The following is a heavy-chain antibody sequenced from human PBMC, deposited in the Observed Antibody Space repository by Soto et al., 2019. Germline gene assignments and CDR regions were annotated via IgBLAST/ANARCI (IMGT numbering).Heavy chain of an antibody. J-gene: IGHJ3*02. CDR2: TYYRSKWYN. CDR1: GDSVAANTGA. Sequence: SQTLSLTCAISGDSVAANTGAWNWMRQSPSRGLEWLGRTYYRSKWYNDYAVSVKSRITISPDTSKNQFSLQLDSVTPEDTAVYYCAGEDNHDAFDIWGQGTMVTVSS. CDR3: AGEDNHDAFDI. V-gene: IGHV6-1*01.